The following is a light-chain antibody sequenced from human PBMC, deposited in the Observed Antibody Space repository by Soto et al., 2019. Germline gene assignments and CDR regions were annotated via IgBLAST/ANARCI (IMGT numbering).Light chain of an antibody. Sequence: QSVLTQPPSASGTPGQRVTISCSGSSSNIGSRTVNWYQQLPGTAPKLLIYRNDQRPSGVPDRLSGSKSGASASLAISGLQSEDEADYYCAAWDDSLNGGVFGGGTKLTVL. J-gene: IGLJ3*02. CDR2: RND. CDR1: SSNIGSRT. CDR3: AAWDDSLNGGV. V-gene: IGLV1-44*01.